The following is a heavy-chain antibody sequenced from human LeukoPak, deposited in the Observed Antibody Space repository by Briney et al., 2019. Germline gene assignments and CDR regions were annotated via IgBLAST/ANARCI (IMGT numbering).Heavy chain of an antibody. CDR2: MNPNSGNT. D-gene: IGHD3-3*01. CDR3: ARGPVLRFLEWLSSGGYYYYYYMDV. CDR1: GYTFTSYD. J-gene: IGHJ6*03. Sequence: GASVKVSCKASGYTFTSYDINWVRQATGQGLEWMGWMNPNSGNTGYAQKFQGRVTMTRNTSISTAYMELSSLRSEDTAVYYCARGPVLRFLEWLSSGGYYYYYYMDVWGKGTTVTVSS. V-gene: IGHV1-8*01.